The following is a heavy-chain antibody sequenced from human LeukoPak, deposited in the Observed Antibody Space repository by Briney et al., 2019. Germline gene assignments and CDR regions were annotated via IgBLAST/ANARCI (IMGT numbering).Heavy chain of an antibody. V-gene: IGHV3-11*01. Sequence: GGSLRLSCAASGFTFSDYYMSWIRQAPGKGLEWVSYISSSGSTIYYADSVKGRFTISRDNAKNPLYLQMNSLRAEDTAVYYCARVGKRWLQLPDYWGQGTLVTVSS. D-gene: IGHD5-24*01. CDR2: ISSSGSTI. J-gene: IGHJ4*02. CDR1: GFTFSDYY. CDR3: ARVGKRWLQLPDY.